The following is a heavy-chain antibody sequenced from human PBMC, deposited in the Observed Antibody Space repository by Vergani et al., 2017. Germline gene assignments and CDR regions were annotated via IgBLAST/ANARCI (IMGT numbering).Heavy chain of an antibody. D-gene: IGHD2-15*01. V-gene: IGHV3-21*01. J-gene: IGHJ4*02. CDR1: GFTFSSYS. CDR2: ISSSSSYI. Sequence: EVQLVESGGGLVKPGGSLRLSCAASGFTFSSYSMNWVRQAPGKGLEWVSSISSSSSYIYYADSVKGRFTISRDNAKNSLYLQMNSLSAEDTAVYYCARASRGGIVFDYWGQGTLVTVSS. CDR3: ARASRGGIVFDY.